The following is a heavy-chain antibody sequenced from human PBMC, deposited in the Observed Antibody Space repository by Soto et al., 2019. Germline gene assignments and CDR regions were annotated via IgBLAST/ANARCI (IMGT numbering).Heavy chain of an antibody. D-gene: IGHD3-22*01. J-gene: IGHJ4*02. CDR1: GFTFSSYG. V-gene: IGHV3-30*03. CDR3: ASDSSGYSNFDY. CDR2: ISYDGSNK. Sequence: GGSLRLSCAASGFTFSSYGMHWVRQAPGKGLEWVAVISYDGSNKYYADSVKGRFTISRDNSKNTLYLQMNSLRAEDTAVYYCASDSSGYSNFDYWGQGTLVTVSS.